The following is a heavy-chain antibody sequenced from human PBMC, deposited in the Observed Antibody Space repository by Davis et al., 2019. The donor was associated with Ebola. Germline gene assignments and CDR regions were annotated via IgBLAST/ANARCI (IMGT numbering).Heavy chain of an antibody. CDR1: GFTFSSYG. CDR3: ARDGVGATNDY. CDR2: ISGSGGST. D-gene: IGHD1-26*01. Sequence: GESLKISCAASGFTFSSYGMHWVRQAPGKGLEWVSAISGSGGSTYYADSVKGRFTISRDNSKKTLYLQMNSLRDEDTAVYYCARDGVGATNDYWGQGTLVTVSS. V-gene: IGHV3-23*01. J-gene: IGHJ4*02.